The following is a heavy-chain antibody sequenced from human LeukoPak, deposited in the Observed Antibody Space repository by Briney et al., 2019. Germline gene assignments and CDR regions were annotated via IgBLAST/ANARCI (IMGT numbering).Heavy chain of an antibody. V-gene: IGHV4-34*01. CDR1: GGSFSGYY. CDR3: ARGPYYYGSGSYP. CDR2: INHSGST. J-gene: IGHJ4*02. Sequence: KPSETLSLTCAVYGGSFSGYYWSWIRQPPGKGLEWIGEINHSGSTNYNPSLKSRVTISVDTSKNQFSLKLSSVTAADTAVYYCARGPYYYGSGSYPWGQGTLVTVSS. D-gene: IGHD3-10*01.